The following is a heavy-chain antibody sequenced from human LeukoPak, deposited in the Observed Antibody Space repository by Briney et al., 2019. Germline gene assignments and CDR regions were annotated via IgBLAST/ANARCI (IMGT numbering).Heavy chain of an antibody. CDR1: GFTFDDYA. CDR2: ISWNSGSI. D-gene: IGHD4-17*01. CDR3: ARQEYGDYVSH. J-gene: IGHJ4*02. V-gene: IGHV3-9*01. Sequence: GGSLRLSCAASGFTFDDYAMHWVRQAPGKGLEWVSGISWNSGSIDYADSAKGRFTISRDSANNSLYLQMNSLRAEDTALYYCARQEYGDYVSHWGQGTLVTVSS.